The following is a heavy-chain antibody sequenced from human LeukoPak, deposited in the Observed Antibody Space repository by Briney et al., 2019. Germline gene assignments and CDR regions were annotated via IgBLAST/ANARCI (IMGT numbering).Heavy chain of an antibody. D-gene: IGHD2-8*01. CDR2: ISYDGSNK. Sequence: GGSLRLSCAASGFTFHDYAMHWVRQAPGKGLEWVAVISYDGSNKYYADSVKGRFTFSRDNSKNTLYLQMNSLRAEDTAVYYCAKEYCSNSVCHSLDYWGQGTLVTVSS. V-gene: IGHV3-30*18. CDR1: GFTFHDYA. J-gene: IGHJ4*02. CDR3: AKEYCSNSVCHSLDY.